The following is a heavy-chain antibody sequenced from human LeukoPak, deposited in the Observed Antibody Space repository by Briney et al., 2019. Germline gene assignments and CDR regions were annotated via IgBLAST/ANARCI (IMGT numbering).Heavy chain of an antibody. CDR2: ISYDGSKK. V-gene: IGHV3-30*01. Sequence: RGSLRLSCAASGFSFSSYAIHWVRQAPGKGLEWVAAISYDGSKKYYADSVKGRFTISRDNSKNTLYLQMDSLRSEDTAVYYCARPQAYYFDYWGQGTLVTVSS. CDR3: ARPQAYYFDY. CDR1: GFSFSSYA. J-gene: IGHJ4*02.